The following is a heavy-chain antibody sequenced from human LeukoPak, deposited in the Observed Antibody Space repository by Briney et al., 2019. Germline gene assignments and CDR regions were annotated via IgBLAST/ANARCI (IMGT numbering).Heavy chain of an antibody. J-gene: IGHJ4*02. Sequence: GGSLRLSCAASGFTFRNYGMNWVRQAPGKGLEWVSYISSSSTTTEYAESVKGRFTISRDNAKMSLYLQVRSLRAEDTAVYYCARGGCSRPDYWGQGTQVTVSS. D-gene: IGHD2-15*01. CDR3: ARGGCSRPDY. CDR1: GFTFRNYG. V-gene: IGHV3-48*04. CDR2: ISSSSTTT.